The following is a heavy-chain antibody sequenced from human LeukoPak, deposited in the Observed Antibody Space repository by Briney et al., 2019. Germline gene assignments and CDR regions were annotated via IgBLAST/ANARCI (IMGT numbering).Heavy chain of an antibody. CDR1: GGSFSGYY. V-gene: IGHV4-34*01. Sequence: SETLSLTCAVYGGSFSGYYWSWIRQPPGKGLEWIGEINHSGSTNYNPSLKSRVTISVDTSKNQFSLKLSSVTAADTAVYYCARGGLVVPAALYWWNLFDPWGPGTLVTVST. CDR2: INHSGST. CDR3: ARGGLVVPAALYWWNLFDP. J-gene: IGHJ5*02. D-gene: IGHD2-2*01.